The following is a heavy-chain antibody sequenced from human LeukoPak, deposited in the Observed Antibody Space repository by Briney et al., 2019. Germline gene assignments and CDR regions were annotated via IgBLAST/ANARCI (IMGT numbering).Heavy chain of an antibody. Sequence: GGSLRLSCAASGFTFSSYAMSWVRQAPGKGVGWVSAISGSGGSTYYADSVKGRFTISRDNSKNTLYLQMNSLRAEDTAVYYCAKVRDGYNHDFDYWGQGTLVTVSS. CDR2: ISGSGGST. CDR1: GFTFSSYA. J-gene: IGHJ4*02. V-gene: IGHV3-23*01. CDR3: AKVRDGYNHDFDY. D-gene: IGHD5-24*01.